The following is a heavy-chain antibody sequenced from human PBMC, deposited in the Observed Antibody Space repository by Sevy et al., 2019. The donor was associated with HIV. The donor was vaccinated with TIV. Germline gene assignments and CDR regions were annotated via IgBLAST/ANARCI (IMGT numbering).Heavy chain of an antibody. J-gene: IGHJ4*02. Sequence: SETLSLTCTVSGGSISSYYWSWIRQPPGKGLEWIGYIYYSGSTNYHPSLKSRVTMSIDTSKNQFSLKLSSVTAADKAVYYCARGLGLHYYDSSGPFDYWGQGTLVTVSS. CDR3: ARGLGLHYYDSSGPFDY. V-gene: IGHV4-59*01. CDR1: GGSISSYY. CDR2: IYYSGST. D-gene: IGHD3-22*01.